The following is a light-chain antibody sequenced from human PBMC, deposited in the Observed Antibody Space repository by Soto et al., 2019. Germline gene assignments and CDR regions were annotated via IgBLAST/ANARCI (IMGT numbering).Light chain of an antibody. CDR1: QSVGSS. Sequence: EIVLTQSPATLSLSPGERATLSCRASQSVGSSLAWYQQKPGQAPRLLIYAASNRATGIPARFRVSGSGTDFTLTISSLEPEDFAVYYCQQRSNWPWTFGQGTKVEIK. V-gene: IGKV3-11*01. J-gene: IGKJ1*01. CDR3: QQRSNWPWT. CDR2: AAS.